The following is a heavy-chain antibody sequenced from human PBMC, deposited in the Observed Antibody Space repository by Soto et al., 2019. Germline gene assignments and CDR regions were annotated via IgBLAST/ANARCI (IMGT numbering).Heavy chain of an antibody. CDR2: IIPIFGTA. J-gene: IGHJ6*02. V-gene: IGHV1-69*13. CDR1: GGTFSSYA. CDR3: ARAGSYYGSRSHSYGMDV. Sequence: SVKVSCKASGGTFSSYAISWVRQAPGQGLEWMGGIIPIFGTANYAQKFQGRVTITADESTSTAYMELSSLRSEDTAVYYCARAGSYYGSRSHSYGMDVWGQGTRVTVSS. D-gene: IGHD3-10*01.